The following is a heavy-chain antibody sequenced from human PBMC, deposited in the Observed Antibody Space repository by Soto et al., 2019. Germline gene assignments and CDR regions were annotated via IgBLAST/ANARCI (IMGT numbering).Heavy chain of an antibody. Sequence: TSETLSLTCTVSGGSISSSSYYWGWIRQPPGKGLEWIGSIYYSGSTYYNPSLKSRVTISVDTSKNQFSLKLSSVTAADTAVYYCARQGDSGYEYVWGKGTTVTVSS. D-gene: IGHD5-12*01. V-gene: IGHV4-39*01. CDR2: IYYSGST. CDR1: GGSISSSSYY. J-gene: IGHJ6*04. CDR3: ARQGDSGYEYV.